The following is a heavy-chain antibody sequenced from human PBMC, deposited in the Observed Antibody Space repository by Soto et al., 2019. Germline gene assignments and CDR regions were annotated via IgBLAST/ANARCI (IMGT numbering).Heavy chain of an antibody. CDR1: GYTFTSYD. CDR2: MNPNSGNT. CDR3: ARGSRGGQQLVFLFGY. J-gene: IGHJ4*02. V-gene: IGHV1-8*01. D-gene: IGHD6-13*01. Sequence: QVQLVQSGAEVKKPGASVKVSCKASGYTFTSYDINWVRQATGQGLEWMGWMNPNSGNTGYAQKFQVRVTMTRNTSISTGYMELSSLRSEDTAVYYCARGSRGGQQLVFLFGYWGQGTLVTVSS.